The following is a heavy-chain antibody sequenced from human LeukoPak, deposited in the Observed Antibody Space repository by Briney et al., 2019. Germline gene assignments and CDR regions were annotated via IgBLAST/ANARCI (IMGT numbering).Heavy chain of an antibody. D-gene: IGHD1-1*01. CDR1: GDSVNSHY. Sequence: SRPLSLPCTVSGDSVNSHYWSWLRQPPGEGLEWVGFIYTRGSTNYTPSLKSRVTMSGDTSKTQVSLTLTSVTAADTAVYYCARHWIETTKTYSYWFDLWGQGTLVTVSS. CDR3: ARHWIETTKTYSYWFDL. CDR2: IYTRGST. J-gene: IGHJ5*02. V-gene: IGHV4-4*09.